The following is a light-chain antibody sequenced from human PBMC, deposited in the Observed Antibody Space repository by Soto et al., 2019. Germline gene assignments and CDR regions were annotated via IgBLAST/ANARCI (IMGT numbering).Light chain of an antibody. J-gene: IGLJ1*01. V-gene: IGLV2-14*01. CDR3: SSYTSSSTPVYV. Sequence: QSVLTPPASVSGSPGQSITISCTGTSSDVGGYNYVSWYQQHPGKAPKLMIYDVSNRPSGVSNRFSGSKSGNTASLTISGLQAEDEADYYCSSYTSSSTPVYVFGTGTKVTVL. CDR1: SSDVGGYNY. CDR2: DVS.